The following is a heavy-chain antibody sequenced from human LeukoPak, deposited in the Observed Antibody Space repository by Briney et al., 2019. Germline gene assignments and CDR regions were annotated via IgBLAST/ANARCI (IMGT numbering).Heavy chain of an antibody. CDR1: GGSFSGYF. Sequence: SETLSLTCAVYGGSFSGYFWSWIRQPPGQGLDWIGYIYHSGSTSYNASLNSRVTMSVDRPKNQFSLRLTSVTAADTAVYYCACSVTMGPYYFVYWGQGALVTVSS. J-gene: IGHJ4*02. V-gene: IGHV4-34*01. D-gene: IGHD3-10*01. CDR2: IYHSGST. CDR3: ACSVTMGPYYFVY.